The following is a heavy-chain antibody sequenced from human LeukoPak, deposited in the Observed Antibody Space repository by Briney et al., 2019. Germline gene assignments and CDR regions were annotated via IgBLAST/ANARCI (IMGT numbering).Heavy chain of an antibody. CDR1: GFTFSDYY. Sequence: GGSLRLSCAASGFTFSDYYMSWIRQAPGKGLEWVSYISSSGSTIYYADSVKGRFTISRDNAKNSLYLQMNSLRAEDTAVYYCARATDVVTMVRGVIETYYYYYMDVWGKGTTVTVSS. CDR3: ARATDVVTMVRGVIETYYYYYMDV. D-gene: IGHD3-10*01. V-gene: IGHV3-11*04. J-gene: IGHJ6*03. CDR2: ISSSGSTI.